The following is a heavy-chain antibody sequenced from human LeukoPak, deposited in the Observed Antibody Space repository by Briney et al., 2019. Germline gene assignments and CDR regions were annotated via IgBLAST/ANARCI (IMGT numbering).Heavy chain of an antibody. CDR1: GFTFSSYA. D-gene: IGHD3-22*01. CDR3: AKSSSGFLDVFDL. V-gene: IGHV3-23*01. Sequence: LPGGSLRLSCAASGFTFSSYAMSWVRQAPGKGLEWVSAISGSGGSTYYADSVKGRFTISRDNSKNTLYLQMNSLRAEDTAVYYCAKSSSGFLDVFDLWGQGTMVTVSS. J-gene: IGHJ3*01. CDR2: ISGSGGST.